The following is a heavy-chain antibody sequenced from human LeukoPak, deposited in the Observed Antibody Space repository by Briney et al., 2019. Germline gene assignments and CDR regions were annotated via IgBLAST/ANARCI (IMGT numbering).Heavy chain of an antibody. CDR3: VRERNVIVVTSYYFDY. CDR2: ISGSGGST. V-gene: IGHV3-23*01. D-gene: IGHD5-12*01. CDR1: GFTFSSYA. Sequence: GGSLRHSCAASGFTFSSYAMSWVRQAPGKGLEWVSAISGSGGSTYYADSVKGRFTISRDYSKNTLYLQMNSLRAEDTAVYYCVRERNVIVVTSYYFDYWGQGTLVTVSS. J-gene: IGHJ4*02.